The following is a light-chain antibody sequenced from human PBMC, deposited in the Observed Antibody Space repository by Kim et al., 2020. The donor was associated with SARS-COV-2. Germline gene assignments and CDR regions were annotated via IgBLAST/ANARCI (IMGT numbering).Light chain of an antibody. V-gene: IGLV1-40*01. J-gene: IGLJ3*02. CDR2: GNS. Sequence: QPVLTQPPSVSGAPGQRVTISCTGSSSNIGAGYDVHWYQQLPGTAPKLLIYGNSNRPSGVPDRFSGSKSGTSASLAITGLQAEDEADYYCQSYDSRNWVFGGGTQLTVL. CDR3: QSYDSRNWV. CDR1: SSNIGAGYD.